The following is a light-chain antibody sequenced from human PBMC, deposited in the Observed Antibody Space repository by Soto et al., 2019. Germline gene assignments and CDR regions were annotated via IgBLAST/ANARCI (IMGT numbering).Light chain of an antibody. CDR2: DVS. V-gene: IGLV2-14*01. CDR1: SSDVGGYNY. J-gene: IGLJ1*01. CDR3: SSYTSSSLYV. Sequence: QSARTQPASVSGSPGQSITISCTGTSSDVGGYNYVSWYQQHPGKAPKLMIYDVSNRPSGVSNRFSGSKSGNTASLTISGLQAEDEAEYYCSSYTSSSLYVFGTGTKLTVL.